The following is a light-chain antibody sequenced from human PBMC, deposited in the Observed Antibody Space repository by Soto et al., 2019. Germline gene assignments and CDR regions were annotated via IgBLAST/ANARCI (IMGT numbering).Light chain of an antibody. Sequence: QSALTQPASVSRSPGQSIPISCTGTSSDVGSYNLVSWYQQHPGKAPKLMIYEGSKRPSGVSNRFSGSKSGNTASLTISGLQAEDETDYYCCHYAGSRNFVFGTGSKVTVL. CDR1: SSDVGSYNL. CDR2: EGS. V-gene: IGLV2-23*01. J-gene: IGLJ1*01. CDR3: CHYAGSRNFV.